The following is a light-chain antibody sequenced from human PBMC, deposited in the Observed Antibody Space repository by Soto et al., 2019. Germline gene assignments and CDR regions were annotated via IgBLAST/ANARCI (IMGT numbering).Light chain of an antibody. CDR2: GAS. CDR1: PRVGTW. CDR3: QLYNRNTWS. Sequence: DIQMTQSPSTLSASVGGRVTITCRASPRVGTWVAWYQQKPGKAPKLLIYGASNLESGVPSRFSGSGSGTEFTLTITTLQPDDFATYFCQLYNRNTWSFGPGTKVDI. V-gene: IGKV1-5*01. J-gene: IGKJ1*01.